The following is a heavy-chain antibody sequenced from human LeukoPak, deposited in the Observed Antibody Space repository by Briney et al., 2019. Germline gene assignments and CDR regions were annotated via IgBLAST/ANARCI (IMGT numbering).Heavy chain of an antibody. V-gene: IGHV3-23*01. D-gene: IGHD6-13*01. J-gene: IGHJ4*02. Sequence: PGGSLRLSCAASGFTFSTYVMSWVRQAPGKGLEWVSGISGSGGSTYYADSVKGRFTISRDNSKNTVYLQMNSLRAEDTAVYYCAKGVAAARPFDYWGQGTLVTVSS. CDR3: AKGVAAARPFDY. CDR1: GFTFSTYV. CDR2: ISGSGGST.